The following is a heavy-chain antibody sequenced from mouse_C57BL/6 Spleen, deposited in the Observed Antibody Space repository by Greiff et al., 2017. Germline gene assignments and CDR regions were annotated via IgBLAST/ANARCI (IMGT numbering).Heavy chain of an antibody. D-gene: IGHD1-1*01. J-gene: IGHJ4*01. V-gene: IGHV2-5*01. CDR1: GFSLTSYG. CDR2: IWRGGST. CDR3: AKKEYYGSSYDAMDY. Sequence: VKVEESGPGLVQPSQSLSITCTVSGFSLTSYGVHWVRQSPGKGLEWLGVIWRGGSTDYNAAFMSRLSITKDNSKSQVFFKMNSLQADDTAIYYCAKKEYYGSSYDAMDYWGQGTSVTVSS.